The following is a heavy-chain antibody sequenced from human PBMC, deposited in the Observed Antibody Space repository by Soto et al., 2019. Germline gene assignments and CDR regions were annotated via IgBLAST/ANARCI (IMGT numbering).Heavy chain of an antibody. D-gene: IGHD1-1*01. CDR1: GFTFSSYA. CDR3: ARSRGYRTFQYGFHFDY. CDR2: ISYDVNNK. J-gene: IGHJ4*02. Sequence: QVQLVESGGGVVQPGRSLRLSCAASGFTFSSYAMHWVRQAPGKGLEWVAVISYDVNNKYYADSVKGRFTISRDNSKSTLYLQMNSLGPEETALYFCARSRGYRTFQYGFHFDYWGQGSLVTVSS. V-gene: IGHV3-30-3*01.